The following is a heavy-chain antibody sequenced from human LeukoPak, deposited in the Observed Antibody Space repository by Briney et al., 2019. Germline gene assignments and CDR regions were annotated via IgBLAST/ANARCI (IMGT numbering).Heavy chain of an antibody. CDR1: GLTFISYA. CDR2: ISYDGSIK. J-gene: IGHJ6*02. D-gene: IGHD3-10*01. CDR3: ARAGVDITMVRGVIPTYYYGMDV. Sequence: GGSLRLSCAASGLTFISYAMNWFGKAQGKGWGWVAVISYDGSIKYYADSVKGRFTISRDNSKNTLYLQMNSLRAEDTAVYYCARAGVDITMVRGVIPTYYYGMDVWGQGTTVTVSS. V-gene: IGHV3-30-3*01.